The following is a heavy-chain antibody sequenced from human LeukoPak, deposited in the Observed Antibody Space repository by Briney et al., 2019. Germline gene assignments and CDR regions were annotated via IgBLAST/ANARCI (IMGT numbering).Heavy chain of an antibody. D-gene: IGHD6-13*01. CDR3: ARVPRIEAGATGDWFDP. CDR1: GGSISSGGYY. J-gene: IGHJ5*02. Sequence: PSQTLSLTCTVSGGSISSGGYYWSWIRQPPGKGLEWIGYIYHSGSTYYNPSLKSRVTISVDRSKNQFSLKLSSVTAADTAVYYCARVPRIEAGATGDWFDPWGQGTVVTVSS. CDR2: IYHSGST. V-gene: IGHV4-30-2*01.